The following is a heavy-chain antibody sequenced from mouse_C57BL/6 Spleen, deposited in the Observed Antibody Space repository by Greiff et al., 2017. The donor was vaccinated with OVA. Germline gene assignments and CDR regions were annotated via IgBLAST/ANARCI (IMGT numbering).Heavy chain of an antibody. CDR2: ISSGGSYT. CDR3: ARHWDYDERAWFAY. V-gene: IGHV5-6*01. J-gene: IGHJ3*01. CDR1: GFTFSSYG. D-gene: IGHD2-4*01. Sequence: EVKLMESGGDLVKPGGSLKLSCAASGFTFSSYGMSWVRQTPDKRLEWVATISSGGSYTYYPDSVKGRFTISRDNAKNTLYLQMSSLKSEDTAMYYCARHWDYDERAWFAYWGQGTLVTVSA.